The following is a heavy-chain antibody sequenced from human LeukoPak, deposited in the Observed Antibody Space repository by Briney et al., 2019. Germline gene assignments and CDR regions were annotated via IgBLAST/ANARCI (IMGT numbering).Heavy chain of an antibody. CDR1: GYSFSSYY. J-gene: IGHJ4*02. Sequence: ASVKVSCKASGYSFSSYYMHWVRQAPGQGLEWMGIINPSGGSTTYAQKFRDRVTMTRDTSTTTVYMELSSLKSEDTAVYYCARLVVGATTDPFDYWGQGTLVTVSS. CDR3: ARLVVGATTDPFDY. D-gene: IGHD1-26*01. V-gene: IGHV1-46*01. CDR2: INPSGGST.